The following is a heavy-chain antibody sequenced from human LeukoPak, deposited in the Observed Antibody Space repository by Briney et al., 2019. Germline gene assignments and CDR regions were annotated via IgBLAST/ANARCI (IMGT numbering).Heavy chain of an antibody. J-gene: IGHJ4*02. V-gene: IGHV1-3*01. CDR2: INAGNGNT. CDR1: GYTFTSYA. CDR3: ARDPEGELEPYFDY. Sequence: ASVKVSCKASGYTFTSYAMHWVRQAPGQRLEWMGWINAGNGNTKYSQKFRGRVTITRDTSASTAYMELSSLRSEDTAVYYCARDPEGELEPYFDYWGQGTLVTVSS. D-gene: IGHD1-1*01.